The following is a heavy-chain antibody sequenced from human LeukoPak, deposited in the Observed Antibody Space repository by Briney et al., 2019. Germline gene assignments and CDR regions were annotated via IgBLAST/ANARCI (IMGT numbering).Heavy chain of an antibody. V-gene: IGHV3-11*04. CDR3: ARPRYCSSTSCYEDAFDI. D-gene: IGHD2-2*01. Sequence: PGGSLRLSCAASGFTFTDYYMSWIRQAPGKGLEWLSYIRGSGTITYYGDSVKGRFTISRDNAKISQYLQMNSLRAEDTAVYYCARPRYCSSTSCYEDAFDIWGQGTMVTVSS. CDR1: GFTFTDYY. CDR2: IRGSGTIT. J-gene: IGHJ3*02.